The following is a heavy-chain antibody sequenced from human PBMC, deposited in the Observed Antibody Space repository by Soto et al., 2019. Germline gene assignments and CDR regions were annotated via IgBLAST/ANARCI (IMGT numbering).Heavy chain of an antibody. V-gene: IGHV3-23*01. J-gene: IGHJ4*02. CDR3: ARGSTESYPGSRIFDF. Sequence: ESLLLSCVASGLTFGSRAMSWVRQAPGEGLQWVATITDNGGDAKYADSVRGRFVISRDNSKKTLYLQMTSLTAEDSAMYFCARGSTESYPGSRIFDFWGRGTLVTVSS. CDR1: GLTFGSRA. CDR2: ITDNGGDA. D-gene: IGHD3-10*01.